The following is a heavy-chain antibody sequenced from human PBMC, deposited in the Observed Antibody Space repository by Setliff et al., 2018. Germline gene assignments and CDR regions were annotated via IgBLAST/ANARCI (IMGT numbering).Heavy chain of an antibody. CDR2: IYYSGST. D-gene: IGHD3-3*01. CDR1: GGSISSGGYY. J-gene: IGHJ4*02. CDR3: ARRSTYYNFWSGYWDY. Sequence: SETLSLTCTVSGGSISSGGYYWSWIRQHPGKGLEWIGYIYYSGSTYYNPSLKSRVTISVDTSKNQFSLKLSSVTAADTAVYYCARRSTYYNFWSGYWDYWGQGTLVTVSS. V-gene: IGHV4-31*03.